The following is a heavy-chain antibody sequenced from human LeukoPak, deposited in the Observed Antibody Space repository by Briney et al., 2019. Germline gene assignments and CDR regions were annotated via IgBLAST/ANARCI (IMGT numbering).Heavy chain of an antibody. CDR1: GYTFTSYY. D-gene: IGHD5-18*01. J-gene: IGHJ4*02. V-gene: IGHV1-46*01. CDR3: ARPIRGYSYGYDY. CDR2: INPSGGST. Sequence: GGSLRLSCVASGYTFTSYYMHWVRQAPGQGLEWMGIINPSGGSTSYAQKFQGRVTMTRDTSTSTVYMELSSLRSEDTAVYYCARPIRGYSYGYDYWGQGTLVTVS.